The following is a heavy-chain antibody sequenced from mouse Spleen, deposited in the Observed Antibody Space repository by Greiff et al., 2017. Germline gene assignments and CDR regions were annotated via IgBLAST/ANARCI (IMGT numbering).Heavy chain of an antibody. CDR2: IWAGGST. V-gene: IGHV2-9*02. CDR3: ARAYDCNYGYAMYY. Sequence: QVQLKESGPGLVAPSQSLSITCTVSGFSLTSYGVHWVRQPPGKGLEWLGVIWAGGSTNYNSALMSRLSISKDNSKSQVFLKMNSLQTDDTAMYYCARAYDCNYGYAMYYWGQGTSVTFSS. D-gene: IGHD2-10*01. J-gene: IGHJ4*01. CDR1: GFSLTSYG.